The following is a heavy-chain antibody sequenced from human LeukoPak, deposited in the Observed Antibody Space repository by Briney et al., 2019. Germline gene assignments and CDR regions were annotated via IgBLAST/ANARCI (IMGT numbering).Heavy chain of an antibody. CDR2: IRIKANSYAT. CDR3: TRHTTAATGTAFDI. D-gene: IGHD6-13*01. V-gene: IGHV3-73*01. Sequence: GGSLRLSCAASGFPFSASAIHWVRQASGKGLERIGRIRIKANSYATAYAASVKGRFTISRDDSKNTAYLEMNSLKTEDTAVYYCTRHTTAATGTAFDIWGQGTVVTVSS. J-gene: IGHJ3*02. CDR1: GFPFSASA.